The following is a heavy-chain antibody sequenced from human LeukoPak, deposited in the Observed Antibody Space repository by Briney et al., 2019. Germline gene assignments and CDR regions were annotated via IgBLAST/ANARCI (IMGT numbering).Heavy chain of an antibody. D-gene: IGHD3-10*01. CDR2: INSHGSST. V-gene: IGHV3-74*01. J-gene: IGHJ4*02. Sequence: GGSLRLSCAASGFTFSSYWMHWVRQVPGKGLVWVSRINSHGSSTSYADSVKGRFTISRDNAKNTLYLQMNSLRVEDTAVYYCARGPPDGSGSYYPGADWGQGTLVTVSS. CDR3: ARGPPDGSGSYYPGAD. CDR1: GFTFSSYW.